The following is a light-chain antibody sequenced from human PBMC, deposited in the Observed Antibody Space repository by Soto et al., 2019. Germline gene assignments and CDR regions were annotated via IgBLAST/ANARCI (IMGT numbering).Light chain of an antibody. Sequence: QSVLAQPASVSGSPGQSITISCTGTSSDVGGYNYVSWYQQHPGKAPKLMIYEVSNRPSGVSNRFSGSKSGNTASLTISGIQAEPEDDYYCSSYTSTSTPVFGGGP. CDR3: SSYTSTSTPV. J-gene: IGLJ3*02. CDR1: SSDVGGYNY. CDR2: EVS. V-gene: IGLV2-14*01.